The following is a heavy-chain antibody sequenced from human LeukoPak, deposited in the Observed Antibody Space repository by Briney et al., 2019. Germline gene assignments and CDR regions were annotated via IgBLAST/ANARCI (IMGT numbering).Heavy chain of an antibody. J-gene: IGHJ4*02. Sequence: RGESLKISCKGSGYSFTSYWMSWVRQMPGKGLEWMGRIDPSDSYTNYSPSFQGHVTISADKSISTAYLQWSSLKASDTAMYYCARGVCSGGSCYSARYDYWGQGTLVTVSS. CDR1: GYSFTSYW. D-gene: IGHD2-15*01. CDR2: IDPSDSYT. V-gene: IGHV5-10-1*01. CDR3: ARGVCSGGSCYSARYDY.